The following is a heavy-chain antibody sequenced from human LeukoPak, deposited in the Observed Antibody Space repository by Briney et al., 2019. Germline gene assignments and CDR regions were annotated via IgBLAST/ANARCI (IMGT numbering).Heavy chain of an antibody. CDR1: GYTFTSYG. Sequence: ASVKVSCKASGYTFTSYGISWVRQAPGQGLEWMGWISAYNGNTNYTQKLQGRVTMTTDTSTSTAYMELRSPRSDDTAVYYCARDYEGSTSYYYYYGMDVWGQGTTVTVSS. CDR3: ARDYEGSTSYYYYYGMDV. D-gene: IGHD2-2*01. V-gene: IGHV1-18*01. CDR2: ISAYNGNT. J-gene: IGHJ6*02.